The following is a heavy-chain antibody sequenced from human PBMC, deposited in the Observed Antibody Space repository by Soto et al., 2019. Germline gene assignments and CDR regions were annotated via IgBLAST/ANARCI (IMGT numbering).Heavy chain of an antibody. CDR2: ISYDGSNK. V-gene: IGHV3-30-3*01. Sequence: QVQLVESGGGVVQPGRSLRLSCAASGFTFSSYAMHWVRQAPGKGLEWVAVISYDGSNKYYADSVKGQFTISRDNSKNPLYLQMDSLRAEDTAVYYSAREGHYYDSSAMDYWGQGTLVTVSS. CDR1: GFTFSSYA. CDR3: AREGHYYDSSAMDY. J-gene: IGHJ4*02. D-gene: IGHD3-22*01.